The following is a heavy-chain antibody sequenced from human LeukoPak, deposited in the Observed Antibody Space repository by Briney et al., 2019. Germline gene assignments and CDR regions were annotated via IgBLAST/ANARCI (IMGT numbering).Heavy chain of an antibody. CDR2: ISYDGRDK. CDR1: GFTFSSHG. Sequence: GGSLRLFWEASGFTFSSHGWHGVRQPPGKGREWLAVISYDGRDKYYADSVKGRFTISRDNAKNTLYLQMNSLRAEDTAVYYCAREGRDFWSGYRLRFDYYYYGMDVWGQGTTVTVSS. J-gene: IGHJ6*02. CDR3: AREGRDFWSGYRLRFDYYYYGMDV. D-gene: IGHD3-3*01. V-gene: IGHV3-30*03.